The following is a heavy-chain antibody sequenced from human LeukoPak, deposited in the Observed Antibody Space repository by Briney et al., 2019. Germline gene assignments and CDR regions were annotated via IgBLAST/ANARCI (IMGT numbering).Heavy chain of an antibody. CDR2: ISAYNGNT. CDR1: GYTFTNYG. D-gene: IGHD3-16*02. Sequence: ASVKVSCKASGYTFTNYGISWVRQAPGQGLEWMGWISAYNGNTNYAQKLQGRVTMTTDTSTSTAYMELRSLRSDDTAVYYCARDFSMITFGGVIVIPNDYWGQGTLVTVSS. J-gene: IGHJ4*02. CDR3: ARDFSMITFGGVIVIPNDY. V-gene: IGHV1-18*01.